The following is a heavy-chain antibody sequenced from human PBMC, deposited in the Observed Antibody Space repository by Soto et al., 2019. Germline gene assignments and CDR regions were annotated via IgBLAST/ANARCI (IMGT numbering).Heavy chain of an antibody. Sequence: EVQLVESGGDLIQPGGSLRLSCAVSGFSVSSTYMSWVRQAPGKGLEWVSVMYSGGSAYYADSVKGRFSISRENSKNTLSLQMNSLRAEDTAVYYCARVMMVRGVVFEYWGRGTLVTVSS. V-gene: IGHV3-53*01. CDR3: ARVMMVRGVVFEY. CDR2: MYSGGSA. J-gene: IGHJ4*02. D-gene: IGHD3-10*01. CDR1: GFSVSSTY.